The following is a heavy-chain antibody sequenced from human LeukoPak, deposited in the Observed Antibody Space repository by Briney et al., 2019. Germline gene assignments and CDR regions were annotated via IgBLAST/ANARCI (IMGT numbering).Heavy chain of an antibody. D-gene: IGHD3-10*01. Sequence: ALVKVSCKASGGTFSSYAISWVRQAPGQGLEWMGGIIPIFGTANYAQKFQGRVTITTDESTSTAYMELSSLRSEDTAVYYYARDRGYYGSGVFDYWGQGTLVTVSS. V-gene: IGHV1-69*05. CDR2: IIPIFGTA. CDR3: ARDRGYYGSGVFDY. J-gene: IGHJ4*02. CDR1: GGTFSSYA.